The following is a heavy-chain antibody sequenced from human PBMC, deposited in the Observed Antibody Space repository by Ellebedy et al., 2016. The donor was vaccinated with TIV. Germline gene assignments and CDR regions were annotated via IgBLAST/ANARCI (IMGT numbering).Heavy chain of an antibody. CDR1: GGTFSSYA. V-gene: IGHV1-18*01. J-gene: IGHJ4*02. D-gene: IGHD6-19*01. CDR3: ARDSSGWDFDY. Sequence: ASVKVSCXASGGTFSSYAISWVRQAPGQGLEWMGWISAYNGNTNYAQKLQGRVTMTTDTSTSTAYMELRSLRSDDTAVYYCARDSSGWDFDYWGQGTLVTVSS. CDR2: ISAYNGNT.